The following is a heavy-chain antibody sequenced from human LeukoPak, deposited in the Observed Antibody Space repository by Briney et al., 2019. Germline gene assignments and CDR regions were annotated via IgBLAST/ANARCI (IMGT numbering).Heavy chain of an antibody. J-gene: IGHJ4*02. CDR2: IFGSGGSP. Sequence: GGSLRLSCEASGFTFGSYAMYWVRQAPGKGLEWVAGIFGSGGSPHYADSVKGRFIISRDNSQNTVYLRINSLRAEDTAVYYCGKTTVGYSSGQKPAWPVDYWGQGTLVTVSS. V-gene: IGHV3-23*01. CDR3: GKTTVGYSSGQKPAWPVDY. CDR1: GFTFGSYA. D-gene: IGHD5-18*01.